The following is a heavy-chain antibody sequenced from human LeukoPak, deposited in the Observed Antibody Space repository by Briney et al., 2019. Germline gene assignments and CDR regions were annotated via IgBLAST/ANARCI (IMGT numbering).Heavy chain of an antibody. J-gene: IGHJ5*02. CDR2: IIPIFGTA. D-gene: IGHD2-2*01. Sequence: SVKVSCKASGGTFSSYAISWVRQAPGQGLEWMGGIIPIFGTANYAQKFQGRVTITADESTSTAYMELSSLRSEDTAVYYCAREVEYQPLGWFDPWGQGTLVTVSS. CDR1: GGTFSSYA. V-gene: IGHV1-69*13. CDR3: AREVEYQPLGWFDP.